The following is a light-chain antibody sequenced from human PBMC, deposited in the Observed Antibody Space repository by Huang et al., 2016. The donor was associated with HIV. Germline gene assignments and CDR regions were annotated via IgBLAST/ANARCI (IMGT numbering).Light chain of an antibody. CDR1: HSVSSN. J-gene: IGKJ5*01. CDR3: QQYDNWPLT. CDR2: GAS. Sequence: ERVMTQSPATLSVAPGERVTLPCRASHSVSSNLAWYQQKPGQAPRLLIHGASTRATVIPARFSGSGSGTEFTLAISSLQSEDSGVYFCQQYDNWPLTFGQGTRLEIK. V-gene: IGKV3-15*01.